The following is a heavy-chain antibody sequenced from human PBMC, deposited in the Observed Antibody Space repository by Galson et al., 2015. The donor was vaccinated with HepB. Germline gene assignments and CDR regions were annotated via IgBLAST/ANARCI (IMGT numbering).Heavy chain of an antibody. V-gene: IGHV3-9*01. D-gene: IGHD3-22*01. Sequence: SLRLSCAASGFTFSRYWMHWVRQAPGKGLEWVSGISWNSGSIGYADSVKGRFTISRDNAKNSLYLQMNSLRAEDTALYYCAKDTDSSGYYSRGGWFDPWGQGTLVTVSS. CDR1: GFTFSRYW. CDR3: AKDTDSSGYYSRGGWFDP. CDR2: ISWNSGSI. J-gene: IGHJ5*02.